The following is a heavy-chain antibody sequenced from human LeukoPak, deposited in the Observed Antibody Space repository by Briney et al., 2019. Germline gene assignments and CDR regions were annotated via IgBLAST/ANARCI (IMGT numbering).Heavy chain of an antibody. CDR2: ISSSGSTI. V-gene: IGHV3-11*01. J-gene: IGHJ6*02. Sequence: GGSLRLSCAASGFTFSDYYMSWIRQAPGKGLEWVSYISSSGSTIYYADSVKGRFTISRDNAKNSLYLQMNSLRAEDTAVYYCAGMRLTTSFYYYYGMDVWGQGTTGTVSS. D-gene: IGHD2-2*01. CDR3: AGMRLTTSFYYYYGMDV. CDR1: GFTFSDYY.